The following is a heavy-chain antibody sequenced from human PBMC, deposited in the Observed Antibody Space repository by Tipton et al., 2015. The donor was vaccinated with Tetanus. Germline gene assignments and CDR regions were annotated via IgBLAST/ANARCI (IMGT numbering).Heavy chain of an antibody. J-gene: IGHJ4*02. CDR3: AKGDPGNFDS. V-gene: IGHV5-51*01. CDR1: GYTFSSYW. CDR2: IYPGDSDT. Sequence: QLVQSGAEVKKPGESLKISCKGSGYTFSSYWIGWVRQMPGKGLEWVGLIYPGDSDTKISPSFRGQVTFSVDKSITTAYLQWSSLKASDTAIYYCAKGDPGNFDSWGQGTLVTVSA. D-gene: IGHD3-9*01.